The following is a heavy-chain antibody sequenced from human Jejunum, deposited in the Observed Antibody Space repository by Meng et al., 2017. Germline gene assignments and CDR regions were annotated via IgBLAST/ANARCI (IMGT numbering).Heavy chain of an antibody. J-gene: IGHJ5*02. Sequence: QRQLQEPGPGRVTPSSTLSLTCAVSGGSISTAGYYWGWIRQSPGKGLEWIGSIFYSGTTYYNPSLKSRVTISIDTSKNQFSLKMNSVTAADTAVYYCARDTAGFGPWGQGTLVTVSS. CDR1: GGSISTAGYY. CDR3: ARDTAGFGP. V-gene: IGHV4-39*07. D-gene: IGHD6-13*01. CDR2: IFYSGTT.